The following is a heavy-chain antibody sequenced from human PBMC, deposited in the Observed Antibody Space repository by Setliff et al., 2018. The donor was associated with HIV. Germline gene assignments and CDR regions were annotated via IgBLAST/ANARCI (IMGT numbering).Heavy chain of an antibody. D-gene: IGHD1-7*01. Sequence: KVSCKAPGFTFTNSAVQWVRQARGQRLEWIGWIVVGSGNTNYAQKFQERVTITRDTSTSRAYMELSGLRTEDTAVYYCAADPQTGTTSYDAFDIWGQGTVVTVSS. V-gene: IGHV1-58*01. CDR1: GFTFTNSA. J-gene: IGHJ3*02. CDR2: IVVGSGNT. CDR3: AADPQTGTTSYDAFDI.